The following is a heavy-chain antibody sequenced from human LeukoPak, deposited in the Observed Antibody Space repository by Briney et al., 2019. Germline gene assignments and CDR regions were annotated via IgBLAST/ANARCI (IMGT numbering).Heavy chain of an antibody. CDR1: GFTLSEHA. J-gene: IGHJ4*02. CDR3: AKDYCRGGNCPLPFFDS. CDR2: IIDVGDT. V-gene: IGHV3-23*01. Sequence: GGSLRLSCAVSGFTLSEHAMSWVRQAPGEGLEWVSGIIDVGDTYYADSVKGRFTISRDSSKNTLYLQMNSLRAEDTATYYCAKDYCRGGNCPLPFFDSWGQGALVTVSS. D-gene: IGHD2-15*01.